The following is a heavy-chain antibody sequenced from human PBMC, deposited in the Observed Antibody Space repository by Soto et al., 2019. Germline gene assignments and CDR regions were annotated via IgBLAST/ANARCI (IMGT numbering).Heavy chain of an antibody. CDR2: ISGYNGNT. CDR1: GYTFSNYG. V-gene: IGHV1-18*01. CDR3: AREGQLGY. D-gene: IGHD6-6*01. J-gene: IGHJ4*02. Sequence: ASVKVSCKASGYTFSNYGFSWVRQAPGHGLEWMGWISGYNGNTNYAERLQGRVTMTTDTSTSTAYMELRSLRYDDTAVYYCAREGQLGYWGQGTPVTVSS.